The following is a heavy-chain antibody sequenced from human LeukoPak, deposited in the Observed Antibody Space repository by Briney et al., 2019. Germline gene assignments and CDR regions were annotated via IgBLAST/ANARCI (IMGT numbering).Heavy chain of an antibody. Sequence: PGGSLRLSCAASGFTFSDYSMNGVRQAPGKGLEWVSWITSSSDSIYYADSVKGRFTISRDNAKNSLYLQMNSLRDEDTAVYYCSSESRYSGRGTLVIVSS. CDR3: SSESRY. CDR1: GFTFSDYS. J-gene: IGHJ4*02. D-gene: IGHD3-22*01. CDR2: ITSSSDSI. V-gene: IGHV3-48*02.